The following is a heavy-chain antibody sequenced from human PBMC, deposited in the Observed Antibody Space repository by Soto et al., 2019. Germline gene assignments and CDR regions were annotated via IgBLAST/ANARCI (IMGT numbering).Heavy chain of an antibody. V-gene: IGHV4-30-4*01. Sequence: QVQLQESGPGLVKPSQTLSLTCTVSGGSISSGDYYWSWIRQPPGKGLEWIGYIYYSGSTYCNPTLKSRVNLSVATSKNQFSLKLSSVTAADTAVYYCAGESAVSNNAFDPWGQGTLVTVSS. J-gene: IGHJ5*02. CDR1: GGSISSGDYY. CDR2: IYYSGST. CDR3: AGESAVSNNAFDP. D-gene: IGHD4-17*01.